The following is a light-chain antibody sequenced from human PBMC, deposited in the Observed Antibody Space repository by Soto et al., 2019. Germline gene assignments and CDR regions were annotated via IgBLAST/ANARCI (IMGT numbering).Light chain of an antibody. CDR3: QQYGSSPLT. CDR2: GAS. Sequence: IVLTQSPGTLSLSPGERATLSCRASQSVSSSYLGWYQQKPGQAPRLLISGASSRATGIPDRFSGSGSGTDFTLTISRLEPEDFGVYYCQQYGSSPLTFGGGTKVEIK. V-gene: IGKV3-20*01. J-gene: IGKJ4*01. CDR1: QSVSSSY.